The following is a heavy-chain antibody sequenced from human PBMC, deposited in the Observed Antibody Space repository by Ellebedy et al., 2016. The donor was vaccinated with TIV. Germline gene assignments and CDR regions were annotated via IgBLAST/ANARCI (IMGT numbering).Heavy chain of an antibody. D-gene: IGHD3-22*01. CDR3: AKDKGMIPTWYFDL. J-gene: IGHJ2*01. CDR2: ISWNSGSI. CDR1: GFTFDDYA. Sequence: GGSLRLXXAASGFTFDDYAMHWVRQAPGKGLEWVSGISWNSGSIGYADSVKGRFTISRDNAKNSLYLQMNSLRAEDTALYYCAKDKGMIPTWYFDLWGRGTLVTVSS. V-gene: IGHV3-9*01.